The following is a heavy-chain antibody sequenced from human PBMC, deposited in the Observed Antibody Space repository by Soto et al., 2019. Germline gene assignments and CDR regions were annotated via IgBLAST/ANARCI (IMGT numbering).Heavy chain of an antibody. J-gene: IGHJ4*02. CDR2: ISGSGGST. V-gene: IGHV3-23*01. D-gene: IGHD2-15*01. CDR3: AKRYSIGVYYFDY. CDR1: GFTFSSYA. Sequence: GGSLRVSCAASGFTFSSYAMSWVRQAPGKGLEWVSAISGSGGSTYYADSVKGRFTISRDNSKNTLYLQMNSLRAEDTAVYYCAKRYSIGVYYFDYWGQGTLVTVSS.